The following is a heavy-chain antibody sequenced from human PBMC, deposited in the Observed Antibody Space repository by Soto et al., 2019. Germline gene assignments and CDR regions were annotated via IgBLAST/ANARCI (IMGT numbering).Heavy chain of an antibody. Sequence: QIALKESGPPLVKPSQTLTLTCTFSGFSFSTTGAGVGWIRRPPGKALEWLALIFWNDAKRYSPSLRSRLTIIKDTSKHQVVLTMMNVDPVDTATYYCAYRRGGSTSVRNFDYWGQGTPVTVYS. CDR2: IFWNDAK. D-gene: IGHD2-15*01. V-gene: IGHV2-5*01. J-gene: IGHJ4*02. CDR1: GFSFSTTGAG. CDR3: AYRRGGSTSVRNFDY.